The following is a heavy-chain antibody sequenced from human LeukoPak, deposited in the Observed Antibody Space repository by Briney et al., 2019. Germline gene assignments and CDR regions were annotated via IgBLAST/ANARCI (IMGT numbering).Heavy chain of an antibody. CDR1: GFSFSSYT. CDR2: ISGSSNYI. J-gene: IGHJ4*01. Sequence: TGGSLRLPCAASGFSFSSYTMNWVRQAPGKGLEWVSSISGSSNYIYYADSVKGRFTISRDNAKSSLYLQMNSLRAEDTAVFYCARGAFARRLYYFEYWGHGTLVTVAS. D-gene: IGHD6-6*01. V-gene: IGHV3-21*06. CDR3: ARGAFARRLYYFEY.